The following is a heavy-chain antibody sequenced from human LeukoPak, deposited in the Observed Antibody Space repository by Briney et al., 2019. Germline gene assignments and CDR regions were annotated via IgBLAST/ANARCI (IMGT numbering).Heavy chain of an antibody. CDR2: IIPIFGTA. Sequence: ASVKVSCKASGGTFSSYAISWVRQAPGQGLEWMGGIIPIFGTANYAQKFQGRVTITTDESTSTAYMELSSLRSEDTAVYYCARDLRQVDTAMATEYNWFDPWGQGTLVTVSS. CDR3: ARDLRQVDTAMATEYNWFDP. CDR1: GGTFSSYA. V-gene: IGHV1-69*05. D-gene: IGHD5-18*01. J-gene: IGHJ5*02.